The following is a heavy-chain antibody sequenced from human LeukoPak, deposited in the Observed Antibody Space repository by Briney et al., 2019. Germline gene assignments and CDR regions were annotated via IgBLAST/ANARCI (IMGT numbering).Heavy chain of an antibody. V-gene: IGHV4-39*07. J-gene: IGHJ4*02. D-gene: IGHD3-10*01. CDR2: IYYSGST. Sequence: SETLSLTCTVSGGSIRSTSYYWGWIRQPPGKGLEWIGCIYYSGSTYLNPSLKSRVTISIDTSKNQFSLKVNSVTAADTAVYYCANQWFGNLSPFPPDYWGQGTLVTVSS. CDR1: GGSIRSTSYY. CDR3: ANQWFGNLSPFPPDY.